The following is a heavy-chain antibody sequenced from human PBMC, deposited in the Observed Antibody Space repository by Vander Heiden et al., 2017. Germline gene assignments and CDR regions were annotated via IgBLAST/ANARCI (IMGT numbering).Heavy chain of an antibody. V-gene: IGHV3-23*01. CDR1: GLTFSSTA. D-gene: IGHD1-20*01. CDR3: AKDFGDNGFYYGLDV. J-gene: IGHJ6*02. CDR2: ISGSGSNT. Sequence: VQLLESGGGVVQPGGSLRLSCAASGLTFSSTAMNWVRQAPGKWLDWVSVISGSGSNTYYADSVKGRFTISRDNSKNTLYLQMSSLRAEDTAVYYCAKDFGDNGFYYGLDVWGQGTTVTVSS.